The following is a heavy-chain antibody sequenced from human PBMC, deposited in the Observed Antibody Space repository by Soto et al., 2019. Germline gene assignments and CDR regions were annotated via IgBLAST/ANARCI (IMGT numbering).Heavy chain of an antibody. J-gene: IGHJ6*02. Sequence: SVKVSCKASGYTFTGYYMQWGREAPVQGLEWMGWINPNSGGTNYAQKFQGWVTMTRDTSISTAYMELSRLRSDDTAVYYCARSASRGDIVVVPAAMTDGYYGMDVWGQGTTVTVSS. D-gene: IGHD2-2*01. V-gene: IGHV1-2*04. CDR1: GYTFTGYY. CDR2: INPNSGGT. CDR3: ARSASRGDIVVVPAAMTDGYYGMDV.